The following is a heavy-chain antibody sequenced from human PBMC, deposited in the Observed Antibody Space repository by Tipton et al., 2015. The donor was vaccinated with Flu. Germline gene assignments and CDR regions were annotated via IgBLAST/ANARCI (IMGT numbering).Heavy chain of an antibody. CDR1: GSASISSSPYY. Sequence: TLSLTCAVCGSASISSSPYYWGWVRQSPGKGLEWIGTRDYSGNTHYNPSLESRVTISVGTPKTQFFLSLTSVTAADTAVYYCARDPAGYYDNSAYYIFDYWGQGTLVTVSS. V-gene: IGHV4-39*07. CDR3: ARDPAGYYDNSAYYIFDY. J-gene: IGHJ4*02. CDR2: RDYSGNT. D-gene: IGHD3-22*01.